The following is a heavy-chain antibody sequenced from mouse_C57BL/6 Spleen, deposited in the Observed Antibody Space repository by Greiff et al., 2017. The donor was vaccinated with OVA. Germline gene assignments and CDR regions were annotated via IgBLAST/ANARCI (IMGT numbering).Heavy chain of an antibody. J-gene: IGHJ2*01. D-gene: IGHD1-1*01. CDR2: IYPGGGYT. Sequence: VKLMESGAELVRPGTSVKMSCKASGYTFTNYWIGWAKQRPGHGLEWIGDIYPGGGYTNYNEKFKGKATLTADKSSSTAYMQFSSLTSKDSAIYYCAREIYYYGSSYVHYFDYWGQGTTLTVSS. V-gene: IGHV1-63*01. CDR1: GYTFTNYW. CDR3: AREIYYYGSSYVHYFDY.